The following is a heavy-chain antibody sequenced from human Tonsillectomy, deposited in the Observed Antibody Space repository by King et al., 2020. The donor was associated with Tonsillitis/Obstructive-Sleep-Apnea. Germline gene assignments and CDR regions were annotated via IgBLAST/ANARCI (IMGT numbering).Heavy chain of an antibody. J-gene: IGHJ4*02. V-gene: IGHV3-30*04. D-gene: IGHD5-12*01. Sequence: QLVQSGGGVVQPGRSLRLSCAASGFTFSSYSMHWVRQAPGKGLEWVAVISYDGSNEYYADSVKGRLTISRDNSKNTLYLQMNSLRAEDTAVYYCARTPRGYEMYYFDNWGQGTLVTVSS. CDR3: ARTPRGYEMYYFDN. CDR2: ISYDGSNE. CDR1: GFTFSSYS.